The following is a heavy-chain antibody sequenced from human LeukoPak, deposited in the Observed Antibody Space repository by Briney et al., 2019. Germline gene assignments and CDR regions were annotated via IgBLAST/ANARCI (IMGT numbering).Heavy chain of an antibody. CDR2: IKEDGSEE. CDR1: GFTFSNYW. J-gene: IGHJ4*02. CDR3: ARDNGDY. V-gene: IGHV3-7*01. Sequence: PGGSLRLSCAASGFTFSNYWVNWIRQAPGKGLEWVANIKEDGSEEYYVDSVKGRFTISRDNAKNSLYLQMNSLRAEDTAVYYCARDNGDYWGQGTLVTVSS.